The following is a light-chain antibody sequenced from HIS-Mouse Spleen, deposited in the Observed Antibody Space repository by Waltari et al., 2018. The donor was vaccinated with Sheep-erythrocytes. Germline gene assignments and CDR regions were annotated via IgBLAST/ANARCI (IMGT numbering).Light chain of an antibody. J-gene: IGLJ3*02. V-gene: IGLV2-14*03. CDR2: DAS. CDR3: SSYTSSSTLV. Sequence: QSALTQPASVSGSPGQSITISCTGTSSDVGGYNYVSWYQQHPGKAPKLLIYDASNRPSGVSNRFSGSKSGNTASLTISGRQAEDEADYYCSSYTSSSTLVFGGGTKLTVL. CDR1: SSDVGGYNY.